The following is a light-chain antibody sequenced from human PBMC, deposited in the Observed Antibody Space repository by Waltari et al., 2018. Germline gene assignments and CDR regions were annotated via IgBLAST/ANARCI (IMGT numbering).Light chain of an antibody. CDR3: QQSYSTPRT. Sequence: VLTQSPATLSLSPGERATLSCRASQSVDDYMAWYQQKPGQSPRLLIYDASNRATGIPIRFSGSGFGTDFTLTISSLQREDFVTYYCQQSYSTPRTFGQGTRLEIK. CDR2: DAS. CDR1: QSVDDY. V-gene: IGKV3-11*01. J-gene: IGKJ2*01.